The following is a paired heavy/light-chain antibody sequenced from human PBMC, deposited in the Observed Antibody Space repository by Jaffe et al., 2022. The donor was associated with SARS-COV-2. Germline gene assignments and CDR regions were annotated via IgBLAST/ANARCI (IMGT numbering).Heavy chain of an antibody. CDR1: GFTFDDPA. CDR2: ISWNSGSI. CDR3: AKGVQLWGSGYYFDY. Sequence: EVQLAESGGGLVQPGRSLRLSCAASGFTFDDPAMHWVRQAPGKGLEWVSGISWNSGSIGYADSVKGRFTISRDNAKNSLYLQMNSLRAEDTALYYCAKGVQLWGSGYYFDYWGQGTLVTVSS. J-gene: IGHJ4*02. V-gene: IGHV3-9*01. D-gene: IGHD3-22*01.
Light chain of an antibody. Sequence: DIQMTQSPSSLSAIVGDRVTITCRASQSITSNLNWYQQKPGKAPKLLIYAASSLQSGVPSRFSGSGSGTDFTLTISSLQPEDFATYYCQQSYSTPVTFGQGTKLEIK. V-gene: IGKV1-39*01. CDR3: QQSYSTPVT. CDR1: QSITSN. CDR2: AAS. J-gene: IGKJ2*01.